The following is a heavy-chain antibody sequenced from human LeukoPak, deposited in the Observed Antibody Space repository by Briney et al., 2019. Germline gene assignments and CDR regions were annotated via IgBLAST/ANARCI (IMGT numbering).Heavy chain of an antibody. V-gene: IGHV4-34*01. Sequence: SETLSLTCAVYGGSFSGYYWCWIRQPPGKGLELIGVINHSGSTNYNPSLKSRVTISVDTSKNQFSLKLSSVTAADTAVYYCAGVTVRGVLYYFVYWGQGTLVTVSS. CDR1: GGSFSGYY. J-gene: IGHJ4*02. D-gene: IGHD3-10*01. CDR2: INHSGST. CDR3: AGVTVRGVLYYFVY.